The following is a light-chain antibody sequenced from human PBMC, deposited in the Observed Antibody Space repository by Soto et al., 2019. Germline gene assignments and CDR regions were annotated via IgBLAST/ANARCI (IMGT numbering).Light chain of an antibody. CDR2: LGS. V-gene: IGKV2-28*01. J-gene: IGKJ3*01. Sequence: DIVMTQSPLSLPVTPGESASISCRSSQSLLHSNGYNYLDWYLRKPGQSPQLLIYLGSNRASGVPDRFSGSGSGTDFTLKISRVEAEDVGVYYCMQALQTPLFTFGPGTKVDIK. CDR3: MQALQTPLFT. CDR1: QSLLHSNGYNY.